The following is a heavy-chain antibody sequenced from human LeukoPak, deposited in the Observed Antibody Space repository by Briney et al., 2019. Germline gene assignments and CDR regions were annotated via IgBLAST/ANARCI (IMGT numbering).Heavy chain of an antibody. CDR2: IYNSGTT. V-gene: IGHV4-39*01. CDR1: GDSISSTSYY. Sequence: SETLSLTCSVSGDSISSTSYYWDWIRQPPGKGLEWIGSIYNSGTTYYNPSLKSRFTISVDTSKNQFSLKVSSVTAADTAVYYCASRVYGLGSFNYWGQGTLVTVSS. D-gene: IGHD3-10*01. CDR3: ASRVYGLGSFNY. J-gene: IGHJ4*01.